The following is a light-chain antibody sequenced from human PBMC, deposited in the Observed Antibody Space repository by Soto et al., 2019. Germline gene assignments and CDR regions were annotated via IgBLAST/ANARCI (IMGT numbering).Light chain of an antibody. V-gene: IGKV3-15*01. J-gene: IGKJ2*01. CDR3: QHYNNWPPYT. Sequence: EIVMTQSPATLSLSPGERATLSCRASQSVSSNLAWYQQKPGQAPRLLIYGASTRATGIPARFSGSGSGTEFTLTISSLQSEDFAVYYCQHYNNWPPYTFGQGTKVDIK. CDR1: QSVSSN. CDR2: GAS.